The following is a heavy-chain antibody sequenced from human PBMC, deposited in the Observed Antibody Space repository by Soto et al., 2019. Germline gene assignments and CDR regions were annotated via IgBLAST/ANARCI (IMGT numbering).Heavy chain of an antibody. D-gene: IGHD3-22*01. Sequence: QAPGKGLEWVSCISSSSSYIDYADSVKGRFTISRDNAKNSLHLQRTSLRAEDTAVYYCATGQYYYDSSGSRFDIWGQGTMVTVSS. CDR2: ISSSSSYI. V-gene: IGHV3-21*01. J-gene: IGHJ3*02. CDR3: ATGQYYYDSSGSRFDI.